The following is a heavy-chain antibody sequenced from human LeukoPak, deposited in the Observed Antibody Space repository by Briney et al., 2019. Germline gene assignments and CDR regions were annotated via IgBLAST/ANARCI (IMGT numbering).Heavy chain of an antibody. D-gene: IGHD3-16*02. Sequence: PSETLSLTCTVSGGSISSSSYYWSWIRQPAGKGLEWIGRIYTSGSTNYNPSLKSRVTMSVDTSKNQFSLKLSSVTAADTAVYYCAGRSVWGSDRNDYWGQGTLVTVSS. CDR3: AGRSVWGSDRNDY. CDR2: IYTSGST. V-gene: IGHV4-61*02. J-gene: IGHJ4*02. CDR1: GGSISSSSYY.